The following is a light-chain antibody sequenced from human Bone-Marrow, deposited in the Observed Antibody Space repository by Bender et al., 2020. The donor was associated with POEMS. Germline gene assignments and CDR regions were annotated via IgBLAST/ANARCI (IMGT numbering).Light chain of an antibody. CDR2: EGT. CDR1: RSDVGTYNL. Sequence: QSALTQPASVSGSPGQSITISCSGTRSDVGTYNLVSWYQHHPGQDPKLIIYEGTKRPSGVSSRFSGSRSGNTASLTISGLQAEDEADYYCASSTSRATVVFGGGTTLTVL. J-gene: IGLJ2*01. CDR3: ASSTSRATVV. V-gene: IGLV2-14*02.